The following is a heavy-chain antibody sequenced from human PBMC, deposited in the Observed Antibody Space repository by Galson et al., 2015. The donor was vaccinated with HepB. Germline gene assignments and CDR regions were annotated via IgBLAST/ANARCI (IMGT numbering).Heavy chain of an antibody. CDR1: GFTFNSYS. V-gene: IGHV3-48*04. J-gene: IGHJ4*02. CDR3: ARGRGSIFSQLYYFDY. CDR2: ISSSSSTTI. Sequence: SLRLSCAASGFTFNSYSMNWVRQAPGKVLEWLSYISSSSSTTIYYADSVKGRFTISRDNAKSSLYLQMNSLRAEDTAVYYCARGRGSIFSQLYYFDYWGQGALVTVST. D-gene: IGHD3-16*01.